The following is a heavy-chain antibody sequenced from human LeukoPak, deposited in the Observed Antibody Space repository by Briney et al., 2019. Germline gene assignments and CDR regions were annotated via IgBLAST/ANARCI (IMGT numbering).Heavy chain of an antibody. Sequence: SETLSLTCTVSGGSISSYYWSWIRQPPGKGLEWIGYIYYSGSTNCNPSLKSRVTISVDTSKNQFPLKLSSVTAADTAVYYCARVVKYYLDAFDIWGQGTMVTVSS. V-gene: IGHV4-59*01. D-gene: IGHD3-10*01. J-gene: IGHJ3*02. CDR2: IYYSGST. CDR1: GGSISSYY. CDR3: ARVVKYYLDAFDI.